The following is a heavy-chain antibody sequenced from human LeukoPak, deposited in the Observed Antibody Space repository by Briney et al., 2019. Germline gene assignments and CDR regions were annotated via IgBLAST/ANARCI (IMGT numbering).Heavy chain of an antibody. J-gene: IGHJ6*03. CDR2: SNHSGTT. V-gene: IGHV4-34*01. Sequence: SETLSLTCAVYGESFSGYQWSWIRQPPGKGLEWIGESNHSGTTNYNPSLKSRVTISVDTSKNQFSLKLNSVTAADTAVYYCATGTPAQSQVSGRGFAYFYMNVWGKGTTVAVSS. CDR3: ATGTPAQSQVSGRGFAYFYMNV. D-gene: IGHD1-14*01. CDR1: GESFSGYQ.